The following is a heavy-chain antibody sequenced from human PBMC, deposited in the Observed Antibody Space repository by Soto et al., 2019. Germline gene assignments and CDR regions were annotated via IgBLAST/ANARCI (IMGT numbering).Heavy chain of an antibody. CDR1: GFTFRSYG. V-gene: IGHV3-30*18. CDR2: ISYDGSKK. CDR3: AKGGVGSTSIGFDI. Sequence: GGSLRLSCAASGFTFRSYGMHWVRQAPAKGLEWVAVISYDGSKKYYEDSVKGRSTISRDNSKNTLYLQMNSLRAEDTGVYYCAKGGVGSTSIGFDIWGQGTMVTVSS. J-gene: IGHJ3*02. D-gene: IGHD1-26*01.